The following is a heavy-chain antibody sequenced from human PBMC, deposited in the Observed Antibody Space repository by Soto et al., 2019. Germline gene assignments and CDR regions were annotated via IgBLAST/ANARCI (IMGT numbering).Heavy chain of an antibody. CDR3: ARDFDYGDYPVGFDY. D-gene: IGHD4-17*01. CDR2: IYYSGST. V-gene: IGHV4-59*01. J-gene: IGHJ4*02. CDR1: GGSISSYY. Sequence: SETLSLTCTVSGGSISSYYWSWIRQPPGKGLEWIGYIYYSGSTNYNPSLKSRVTISVDTSKNQFSLKLSSVTAADTAVYYCARDFDYGDYPVGFDYWGQGTLVTVSS.